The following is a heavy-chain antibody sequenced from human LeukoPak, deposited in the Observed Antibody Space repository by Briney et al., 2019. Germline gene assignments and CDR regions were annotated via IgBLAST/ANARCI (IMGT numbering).Heavy chain of an antibody. V-gene: IGHV3-11*01. Sequence: PGGSLRLSCAASGFTFSDYYMSWIRQAPGKGLEWVSYISSSGSTIYYADSVKGRFTISRDNAKNSLYLQMNSLRAEDTAVYYCAREVSRYSGYDYLLSYAFDIWGQGTMVTVSS. J-gene: IGHJ3*02. D-gene: IGHD5-12*01. CDR2: ISSSGSTI. CDR3: AREVSRYSGYDYLLSYAFDI. CDR1: GFTFSDYY.